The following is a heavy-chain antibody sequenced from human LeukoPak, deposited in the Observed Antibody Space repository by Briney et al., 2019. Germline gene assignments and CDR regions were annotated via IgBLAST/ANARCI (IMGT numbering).Heavy chain of an antibody. J-gene: IGHJ4*02. CDR2: IRYDGSDK. V-gene: IGHV3-30*02. CDR1: GFSFSNYG. D-gene: IGHD6-19*01. Sequence: GGSLRLSCAASGFSFSNYGLHWVRQAPGKGLEWVAFIRYDGSDKYYADSVKGRFTISRDNSKNTLYLQMNSLRVDDTDVYYCAKSIAVAGFGGGRIFDYWAREPWSPSPQ. CDR3: AKSIAVAGFGGGRIFDY.